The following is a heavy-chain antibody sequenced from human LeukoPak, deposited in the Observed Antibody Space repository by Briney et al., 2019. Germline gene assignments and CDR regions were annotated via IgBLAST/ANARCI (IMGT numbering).Heavy chain of an antibody. J-gene: IGHJ4*02. D-gene: IGHD1-26*01. CDR1: GFTFSSFG. CDR2: IWSDGINK. Sequence: GGSLRLSCAASGFTFSSFGFHWVRQAPGRGLEWVAVIWSDGINKYYGDSVKGRFTISRDNSKNTLYLQMNSLRAEDTAVYYCATDLRALGYSGWYLGYWGQGTLVTVSS. CDR3: ATDLRALGYSGWYLGY. V-gene: IGHV3-33*01.